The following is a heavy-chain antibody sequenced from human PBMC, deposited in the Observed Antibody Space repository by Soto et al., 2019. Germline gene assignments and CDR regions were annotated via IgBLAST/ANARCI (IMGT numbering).Heavy chain of an antibody. V-gene: IGHV1-8*01. CDR1: GYTFTSYD. CDR3: ARFVRHQLPTIDF. J-gene: IGHJ4*02. CDR2: MNPESRNT. D-gene: IGHD2-2*01. Sequence: ASVKVSCKASGYTFTSYDMNWVRQATGQGLEWMGWMNPESRNTGYAQKFQGRVTMTRDTSISTAYMELSSLTSEDTAVYYCARFVRHQLPTIDFWGQGTLVTVSS.